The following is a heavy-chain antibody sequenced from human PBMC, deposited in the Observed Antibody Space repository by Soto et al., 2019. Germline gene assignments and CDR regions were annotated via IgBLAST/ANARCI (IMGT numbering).Heavy chain of an antibody. Sequence: ASVKVSCKASGYTFTSYYMHWVRQAPGQGLEWMGIINPSGGSTSYAQKFQGRVTMTRDTSTSTVYMELSSLRSEDTAVYYCARDRNIVGATQVDASDIWGQGTMVTVSS. CDR2: INPSGGST. CDR1: GYTFTSYY. V-gene: IGHV1-46*01. D-gene: IGHD1-26*01. CDR3: ARDRNIVGATQVDASDI. J-gene: IGHJ3*02.